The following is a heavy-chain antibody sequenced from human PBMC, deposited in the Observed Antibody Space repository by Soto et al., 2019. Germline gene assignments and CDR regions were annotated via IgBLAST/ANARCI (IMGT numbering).Heavy chain of an antibody. CDR3: AIFMGNSVAPTYFDY. CDR2: IYYRGST. J-gene: IGHJ4*02. Sequence: HVQLQASGPGLVKPSETLSLTCTVSGGSINNYYWSWIRQPPGKGLEWIGYIYYRGSTNYNPSLKSRVTISVDTSKNQFSLKLSSVTTADTAVYYCAIFMGNSVAPTYFDYWGQGTLVTVSS. V-gene: IGHV4-59*01. CDR1: GGSINNYY. D-gene: IGHD5-12*01.